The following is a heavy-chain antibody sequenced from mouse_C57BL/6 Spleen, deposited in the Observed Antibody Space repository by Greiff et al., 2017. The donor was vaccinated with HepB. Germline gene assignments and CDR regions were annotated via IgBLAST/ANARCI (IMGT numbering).Heavy chain of an antibody. V-gene: IGHV1-69*01. CDR2: IDPSDSYT. CDR3: ARPPITTVVATDWYFDV. CDR1: GYTFTSYW. J-gene: IGHJ1*03. Sequence: VQLQQSGAELVMPGASVKLSCKASGYTFTSYWMHWVKQRPGQGLEWIGEIDPSDSYTNYNQKFKGKSTLTVDKSSSTAYMQLSSLTSEDSAVYYCARPPITTVVATDWYFDVWGTGTTVTVSS. D-gene: IGHD1-1*01.